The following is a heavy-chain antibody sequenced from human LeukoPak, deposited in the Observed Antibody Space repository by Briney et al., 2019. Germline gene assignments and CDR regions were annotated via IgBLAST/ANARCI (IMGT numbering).Heavy chain of an antibody. Sequence: GGSLRLSCAASGFTFGVYYMTWIRQAPGRGLEPLSFISPTGDIIKYVDSVKGRFTISQDNAKSSMYLEMNSPRAEDTAVYYCAREHWAAPDHWGQGTLVTVSP. D-gene: IGHD3-16*01. CDR3: AREHWAAPDH. J-gene: IGHJ4*02. CDR1: GFTFGVYY. V-gene: IGHV3-11*01. CDR2: ISPTGDII.